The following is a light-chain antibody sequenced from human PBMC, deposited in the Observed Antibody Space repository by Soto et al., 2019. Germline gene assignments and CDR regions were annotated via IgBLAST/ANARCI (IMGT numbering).Light chain of an antibody. CDR3: GTWDTSLSTVV. CDR1: RSNIGNSY. Sequence: QSVLTQPPSVSAAPGQKVTISCSGYRSNIGNSYVFWYQQLPGTAPKLLIYDNDKRPSGIPDRFSGSKSGTSATLGITGLQTGDEADYYCGTWDTSLSTVVFGGGTKVTVL. CDR2: DND. V-gene: IGLV1-51*01. J-gene: IGLJ3*02.